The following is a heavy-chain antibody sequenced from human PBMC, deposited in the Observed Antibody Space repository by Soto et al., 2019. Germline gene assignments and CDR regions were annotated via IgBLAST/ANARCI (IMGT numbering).Heavy chain of an antibody. CDR3: AKDMALEPWNHSPVDFSGFAKNSPARVGAFDI. CDR1: GFTLSSYG. CDR2: ILYDGSNK. V-gene: IGHV3-30*18. Sequence: PGGSPRLSCAAPGFTLSSYGMHWVPQAPGKGVEGGGVILYDGSNKNYADSVKGRFTISRDNSKNTLYLQMNSLRAEDTAVYYCAKDMALEPWNHSPVDFSGFAKNSPARVGAFDIWGQGTMVTVSS. J-gene: IGHJ3*02. D-gene: IGHD1-1*01.